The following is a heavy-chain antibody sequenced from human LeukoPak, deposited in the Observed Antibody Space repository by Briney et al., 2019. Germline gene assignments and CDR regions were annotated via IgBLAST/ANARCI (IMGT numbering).Heavy chain of an antibody. Sequence: ATVKVSCKAPGDTFTDYYMHWVVQAPGKGLEWMGRVDPEDGEAKYAEKFQGRVILSADTSTDTAYMKLSSLRSEDTAVYYCATGESIGGAYDYWGQGTLVTVSS. V-gene: IGHV1-69-2*01. CDR1: GDTFTDYY. CDR2: VDPEDGEA. CDR3: ATGESIGGAYDY. D-gene: IGHD1-26*01. J-gene: IGHJ4*02.